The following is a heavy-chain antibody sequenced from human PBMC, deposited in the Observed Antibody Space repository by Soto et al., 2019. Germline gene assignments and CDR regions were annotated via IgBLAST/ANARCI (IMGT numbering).Heavy chain of an antibody. Sequence: QVQLQESGPGLVKPSETLSLTCTVSGGSISSYYWSWIRQPPGKGLEWIGYIYYSGSTNYNPSLKSRVTISVDTSKDQFYLKLSSVAAADAAVYYCAGDIGIAAAGTFVFSYYGMDVWGQGTTVTVSS. CDR3: AGDIGIAAAGTFVFSYYGMDV. V-gene: IGHV4-59*01. CDR1: GGSISSYY. CDR2: IYYSGST. J-gene: IGHJ6*02. D-gene: IGHD6-13*01.